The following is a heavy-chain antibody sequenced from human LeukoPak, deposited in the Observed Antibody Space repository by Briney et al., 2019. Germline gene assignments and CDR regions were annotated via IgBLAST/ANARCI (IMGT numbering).Heavy chain of an antibody. CDR3: ARAMRSGYDY. CDR2: IRGSGGNT. V-gene: IGHV3-23*01. CDR1: GFTFSSYA. D-gene: IGHD5-12*01. Sequence: SGGSLRLSCAAAGFTFSSYAMTWVRQAPGKGLEWVSGIRGSGGNTDYADSVKGRFTISRDNSKNTLSLQMNSLRAEDTAVYYCARAMRSGYDYWGQGTLVTVSS. J-gene: IGHJ4*02.